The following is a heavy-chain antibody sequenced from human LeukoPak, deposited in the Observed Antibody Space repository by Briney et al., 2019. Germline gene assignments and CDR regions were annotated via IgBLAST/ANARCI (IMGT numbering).Heavy chain of an antibody. Sequence: GGSLRLSCAASGFTFDDYAMHWVRQAPGKGLEWVSGISWNSGSIGYADSVKGRFTISRDNAKNSLYLQMNSLRAEDTALYYCAKDIAVALVTAIEYAFDIWGQGTMVTVSS. CDR1: GFTFDDYA. V-gene: IGHV3-9*01. D-gene: IGHD2-21*02. CDR3: AKDIAVALVTAIEYAFDI. J-gene: IGHJ3*02. CDR2: ISWNSGSI.